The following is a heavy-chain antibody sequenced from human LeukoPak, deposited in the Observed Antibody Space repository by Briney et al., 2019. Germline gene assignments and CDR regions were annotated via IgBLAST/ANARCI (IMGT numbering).Heavy chain of an antibody. D-gene: IGHD3-10*01. CDR1: GGSISNYY. V-gene: IGHV4-59*01. J-gene: IGHJ3*02. Sequence: PSETLSLTCTVSGGSISNYYWSWIRQPPGKGLEWIGYINYSGSTNYNPSLKGRVTISVDTSKNQFSLKLSSVTAADTAVYYCARDVGFGELFGAFDIWGQGTMVTVSS. CDR3: ARDVGFGELFGAFDI. CDR2: INYSGST.